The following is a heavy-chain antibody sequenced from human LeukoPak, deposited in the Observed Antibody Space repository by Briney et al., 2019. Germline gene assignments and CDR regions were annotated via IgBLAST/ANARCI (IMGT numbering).Heavy chain of an antibody. CDR3: ARETEGYGDFYYYGMDV. CDR2: IIPILGLA. Sequence: SVKVSCKASGGTYSSYAISWVRQAPGQGLEWMGRIIPILGLANYAQKFQGRVTITADKSTSTAYMELSSLRSEDTAVYYCARETEGYGDFYYYGMDVWGQGTTVTVSS. CDR1: GGTYSSYA. J-gene: IGHJ6*02. V-gene: IGHV1-69*04. D-gene: IGHD4-17*01.